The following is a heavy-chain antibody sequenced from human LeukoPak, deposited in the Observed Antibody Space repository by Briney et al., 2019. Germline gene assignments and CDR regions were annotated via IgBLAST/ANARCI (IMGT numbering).Heavy chain of an antibody. J-gene: IGHJ4*02. CDR2: IYTSGST. Sequence: SETLSLTCIVSGGSISSYYWSWIRQPAGKGLEWIGHIYTSGSTNDNPSLKSRITMSVDTSKNQFSLKLGSVTAADTAVYYCARDRDFLDYWGQGTLVTVSS. V-gene: IGHV4-4*07. D-gene: IGHD3-3*01. CDR3: ARDRDFLDY. CDR1: GGSISSYY.